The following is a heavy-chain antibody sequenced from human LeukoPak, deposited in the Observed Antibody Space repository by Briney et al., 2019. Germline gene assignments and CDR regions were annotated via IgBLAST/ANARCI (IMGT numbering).Heavy chain of an antibody. D-gene: IGHD2-15*01. CDR3: ARGTAPVVVVREDAFDM. CDR1: GDSVSSNSAG. J-gene: IGHJ3*02. V-gene: IGHV6-1*01. CDR2: TYYRSKWYN. Sequence: SQTLSLTCAISGDSVSSNSAGWNWIRQSPSRGLEWLGRTYYRSKWYNDFAPSVRNRITINPDTSKNQFSLQLNSVTPEDTAVYYCARGTAPVVVVREDAFDMWGQGTMVTVSS.